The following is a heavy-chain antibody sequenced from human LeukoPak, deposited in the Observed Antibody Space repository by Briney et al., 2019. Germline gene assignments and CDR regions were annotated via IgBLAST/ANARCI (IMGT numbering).Heavy chain of an antibody. V-gene: IGHV1-69*13. CDR2: IIPIFGTA. D-gene: IGHD3-3*01. CDR3: ARGEYYDFWSGYSIMDAFDI. CDR1: GGTFSSYA. J-gene: IGHJ3*02. Sequence: SVKVSCKASGGTFSSYAISWVRQAPGQGLEWMGGIIPIFGTANYAQKFQGRVTITADESTSTAYMELSSLRSEDTAVYYCARGEYYDFWSGYSIMDAFDIWGQGTMVTVSS.